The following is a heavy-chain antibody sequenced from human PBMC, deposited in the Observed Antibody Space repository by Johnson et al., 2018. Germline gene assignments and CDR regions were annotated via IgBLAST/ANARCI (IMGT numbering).Heavy chain of an antibody. J-gene: IGHJ3*02. D-gene: IGHD2-15*01. Sequence: VQLLESGGGVVQXGRSLRLSCAASGFTFSSYTMHWVRQAPGKGLEWVALISYDGSSKYYADSVKGRFTIPRDNSKNTLYLQMNSLRDGDTAVYYCASHTHCSGGSCYSGTAFDIWGQGTMVTVSS. V-gene: IGHV3-30-3*01. CDR3: ASHTHCSGGSCYSGTAFDI. CDR1: GFTFSSYT. CDR2: ISYDGSSK.